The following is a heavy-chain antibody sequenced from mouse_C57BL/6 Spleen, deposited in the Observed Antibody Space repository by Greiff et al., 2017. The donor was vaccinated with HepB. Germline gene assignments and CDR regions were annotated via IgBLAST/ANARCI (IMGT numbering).Heavy chain of an antibody. Sequence: QVHVKQSGAELVKPGASVKISCKASGYTFTDYYINWVKQRPGQGLEWIGKIGPGSGSTYYNEKFKGKATLTADKSSSTAYMQLSSLTSEDSAVYFCARSGTYYYCSSYYAMDYWGQGTSVTVSS. CDR3: ARSGTYYYCSSYYAMDY. D-gene: IGHD1-1*01. J-gene: IGHJ4*01. CDR2: IGPGSGST. CDR1: GYTFTDYY. V-gene: IGHV1-77*01.